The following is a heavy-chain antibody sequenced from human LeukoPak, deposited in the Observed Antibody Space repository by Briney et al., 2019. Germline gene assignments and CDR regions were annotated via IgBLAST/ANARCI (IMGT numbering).Heavy chain of an antibody. CDR1: GYTFTGYY. CDR2: INPNSGGT. Sequence: ASVKVSCKASGYTFTGYYMHWVRQAPGQGLEWMGWINPNSGGTNYAQKFQGRVTMTRDTSISTAYMELSRLRSDDTAVYYCARLPYTMVRGVDDAFEIWGQGTMVTVSS. J-gene: IGHJ3*02. D-gene: IGHD3-10*01. CDR3: ARLPYTMVRGVDDAFEI. V-gene: IGHV1-2*02.